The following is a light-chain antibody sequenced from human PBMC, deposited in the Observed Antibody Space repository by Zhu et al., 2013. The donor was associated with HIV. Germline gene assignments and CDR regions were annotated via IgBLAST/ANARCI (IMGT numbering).Light chain of an antibody. Sequence: EIVMTQSPASMSVSAGERATFSCRASQSVGTNVAWYQQKPGQAPRLLIYDASNRATGIPARFRGSGSGTDFILAISSLKPEDFAVYYCQQYDNWPPYSFGQGTKLEIK. J-gene: IGKJ2*03. CDR1: QSVGTN. V-gene: IGKV3D-15*01. CDR3: QQYDNWPPYS. CDR2: DAS.